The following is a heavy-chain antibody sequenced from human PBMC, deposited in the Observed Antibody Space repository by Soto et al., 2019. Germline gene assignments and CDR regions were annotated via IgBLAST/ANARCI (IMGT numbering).Heavy chain of an antibody. CDR2: INHSGST. J-gene: IGHJ4*02. V-gene: IGHV4-34*01. CDR1: GGSLSDYY. CDR3: ALPVDY. Sequence: PSETLSLTCAVYGGSLSDYYWSWIRQPPGKGLEWIGEINHSGSTNNNPSLKSRVTISVHTSQNQFSLKLSSVTAADTAVYYCALPVDYWGQGTLVTVSS.